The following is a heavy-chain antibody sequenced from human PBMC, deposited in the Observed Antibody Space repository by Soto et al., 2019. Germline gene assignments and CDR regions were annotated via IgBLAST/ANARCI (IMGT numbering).Heavy chain of an antibody. CDR1: GFTFSSYA. D-gene: IGHD2-2*01. Sequence: PGGSLRLSCAASGFTFSSYAMSWVRQAPGKGLEWVSAISGSGGSTYYADSVKGRFTISRDNSKNTLYLQMNSLRAEDTAVYYCVREVVAAAIRAPGFWGQGTLVTVSS. CDR2: ISGSGGST. CDR3: VREVVAAAIRAPGF. V-gene: IGHV3-23*01. J-gene: IGHJ4*02.